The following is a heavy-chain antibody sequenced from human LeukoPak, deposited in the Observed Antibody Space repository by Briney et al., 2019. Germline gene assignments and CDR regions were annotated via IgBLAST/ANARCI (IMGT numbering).Heavy chain of an antibody. CDR1: GFTFSTYS. CDR3: KWRSVTTVTMDDH. CDR2: ISSSGSTI. D-gene: IGHD4-17*01. J-gene: IGHJ4*02. Sequence: PGGSLRLSCAASGFTFSTYSIIWVRQAPGKGLEWVSYISSSGSTIYYADSVKGRFTISRDNAKNSLYLQMNSLRAEDTAVYYCKWRSVTTVTMDDHWGQGTLVTVSS. V-gene: IGHV3-48*04.